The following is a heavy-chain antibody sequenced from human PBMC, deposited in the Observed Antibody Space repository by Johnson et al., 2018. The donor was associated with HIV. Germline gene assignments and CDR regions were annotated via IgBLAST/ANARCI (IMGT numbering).Heavy chain of an antibody. Sequence: VQLVESGGGLVQPGRSLRLSCAASGFTFDDYAMHWVRQAPGKGLEWVSGISWNSGSIGYADSVKGRFTTSRDNAKNSLYLQMNSLRAEDTALYYCAKDNDVLQQLVVGSGDAFDIWGQGTMVTVSS. CDR1: GFTFDDYA. J-gene: IGHJ3*02. V-gene: IGHV3-9*01. CDR2: ISWNSGSI. D-gene: IGHD6-13*01. CDR3: AKDNDVLQQLVVGSGDAFDI.